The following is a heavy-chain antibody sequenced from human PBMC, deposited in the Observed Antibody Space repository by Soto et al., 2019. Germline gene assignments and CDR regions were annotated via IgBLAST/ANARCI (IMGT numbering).Heavy chain of an antibody. CDR2: VSHSGNT. D-gene: IGHD7-27*01. Sequence: QVHLEQRGAGLLKPSETLSLTCTVSGGSFTGHFWRWVRQPPGKGLEWIGEVSHSGNTKYYPSLRSRVTSSVDSPKNQISLALTSVTAADTAVYYCARAKFESTGWHQFDIWGQGTLVTVSS. CDR3: ARAKFESTGWHQFDI. CDR1: GGSFTGHF. V-gene: IGHV4-34*02. J-gene: IGHJ4*02.